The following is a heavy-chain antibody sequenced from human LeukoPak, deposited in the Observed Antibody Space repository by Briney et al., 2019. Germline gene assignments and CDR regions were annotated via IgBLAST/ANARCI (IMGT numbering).Heavy chain of an antibody. CDR1: GVSISTYY. CDR2: FSYSGST. D-gene: IGHD1-26*01. CDR3: ARMYSGTSYYFDY. J-gene: IGHJ4*02. V-gene: IGHV4-59*01. Sequence: SETLSLTCSVSGVSISTYYWIWIRQPPTKGLEWMGFFSYSGSTKYNPSLKSRVTMSVDTSKNQFSLKLNSVTAADTAVYYCARMYSGTSYYFDYWGQGTLVTVSS.